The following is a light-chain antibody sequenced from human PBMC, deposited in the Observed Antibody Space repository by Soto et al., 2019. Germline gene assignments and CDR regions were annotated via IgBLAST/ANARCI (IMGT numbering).Light chain of an antibody. CDR1: QSISSQ. CDR2: DAS. Sequence: DIPMTQSPSTLSASVGDRVTITCRASQSISSQLAWYQQKPGKAPKVLIYDASSLESGVPSRFSGSGSGTEFTLTINSLQPDDVATYYCQQYNSYKSFGQGTKVEIK. J-gene: IGKJ1*01. CDR3: QQYNSYKS. V-gene: IGKV1-5*01.